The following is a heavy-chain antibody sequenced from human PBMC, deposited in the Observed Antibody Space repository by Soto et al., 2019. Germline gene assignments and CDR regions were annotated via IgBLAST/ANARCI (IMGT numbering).Heavy chain of an antibody. CDR2: LIHGGST. V-gene: IGHV4-34*02. J-gene: IGHJ3*01. CDR1: NSSLGAFH. CDR3: ARSPLSYDYVRQTWREVGDSFDV. D-gene: IGHD3-10*02. Sequence: QVHLEQWGAGLLKPSESLSLTCAIYNSSLGAFHWTWIRQPPGKGQEWIGELIHGGSTNYNPSLKSRVTFSLDTSKSHFSLHVMSVTAADTAVYYCARSPLSYDYVRQTWREVGDSFDVWGRGTSVTVSS.